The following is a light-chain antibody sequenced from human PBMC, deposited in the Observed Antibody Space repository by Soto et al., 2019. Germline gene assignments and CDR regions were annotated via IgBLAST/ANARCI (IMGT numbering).Light chain of an antibody. CDR3: QQFNSYPSMYT. Sequence: AIQLTQSPSSLSASVGDRVTITCRASQGISSALAWYQQKPGKAPKLLIYDDSSLESGVPSRFSGSGSGTDFTLTISSLQPEYCATYYCQQFNSYPSMYTFGQGTKLEIK. CDR1: QGISSA. J-gene: IGKJ2*01. CDR2: DDS. V-gene: IGKV1-13*02.